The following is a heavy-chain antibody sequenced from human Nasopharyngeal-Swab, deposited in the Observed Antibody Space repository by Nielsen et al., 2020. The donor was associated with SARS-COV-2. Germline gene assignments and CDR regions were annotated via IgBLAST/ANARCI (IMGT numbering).Heavy chain of an antibody. CDR1: GYSFSNYW. CDR3: ARQYQNYFGSGDYHGAFDI. CDR2: VDPSDSYT. J-gene: IGHJ3*02. D-gene: IGHD3-10*01. V-gene: IGHV5-10-1*01. Sequence: GESLKISCEGSGYSFSNYWISWVRQVPWKGLEWMGKVDPSDSYTDYSPSLRGHVTISVDRSISTAYLQWSSLKASDTAMYYCARQYQNYFGSGDYHGAFDIWGQGTMVTVSS.